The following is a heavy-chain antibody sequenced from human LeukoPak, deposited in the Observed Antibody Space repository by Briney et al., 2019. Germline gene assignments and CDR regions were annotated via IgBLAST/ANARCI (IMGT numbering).Heavy chain of an antibody. J-gene: IGHJ4*02. Sequence: KPSETLSLTCTVSGGSISNSGYYWGWIRQPPGKGLEWIGSVYYSGKTNYNPSLKNRVTISVDTSKNQFSLKLRSVTAADTAVFYCARHGYADFSPRPFDYWGQGTLVTVSS. V-gene: IGHV4-39*01. CDR2: VYYSGKT. CDR1: GGSISNSGYY. CDR3: ARHGYADFSPRPFDY. D-gene: IGHD4-17*01.